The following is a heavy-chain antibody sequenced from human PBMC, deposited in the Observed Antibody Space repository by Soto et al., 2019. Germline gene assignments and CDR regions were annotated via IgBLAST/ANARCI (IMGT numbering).Heavy chain of an antibody. V-gene: IGHV4-59*01. CDR3: ARDLYRSGMDQYGMDV. CDR2: IYYSGST. D-gene: IGHD3-10*01. CDR1: GGSISSYY. Sequence: SETLSLTCTVSGGSISSYYWSWIRQPPGKGLEWIGYIYYSGSTNYNPSLKSRVTISVDTSKNQFSLKLSSVTAADTAVYYCARDLYRSGMDQYGMDVWGQGTTVTVSS. J-gene: IGHJ6*02.